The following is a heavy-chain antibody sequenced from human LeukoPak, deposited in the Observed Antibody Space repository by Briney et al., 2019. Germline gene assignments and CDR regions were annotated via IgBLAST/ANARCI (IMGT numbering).Heavy chain of an antibody. D-gene: IGHD2-15*01. CDR2: ISSSSSTI. V-gene: IGHV3-48*01. CDR3: ARAHLCSGGSCYFFDY. Sequence: PGGSLRLSCAASGFTFSSYSMNWVRQAPGKGLEWVSYISSSSSTIYYADSVKGRFTISRDNAKNSLYLQMNSLRAEDTAVYYCARAHLCSGGSCYFFDYWGQGTLVTVSS. CDR1: GFTFSSYS. J-gene: IGHJ4*02.